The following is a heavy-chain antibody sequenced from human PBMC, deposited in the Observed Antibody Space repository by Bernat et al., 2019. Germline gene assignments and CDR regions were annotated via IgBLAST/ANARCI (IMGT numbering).Heavy chain of an antibody. D-gene: IGHD3-16*01. V-gene: IGHV3-7*03. CDR1: GFTFSSYW. Sequence: EVQLVESGGGLVQPGGSLRLSCAASGFTFSSYWMSWVRQAPGKGLEWVANIKQDGSEKYYVDSGKGRFTISRDNAKNSLYLQMNSLRAEDTAVYYCAREGGENWFDPWGQGTLVTVSS. CDR2: IKQDGSEK. J-gene: IGHJ5*02. CDR3: AREGGENWFDP.